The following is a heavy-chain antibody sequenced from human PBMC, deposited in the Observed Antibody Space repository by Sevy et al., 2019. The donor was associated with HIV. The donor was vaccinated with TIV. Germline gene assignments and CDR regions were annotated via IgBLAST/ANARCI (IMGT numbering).Heavy chain of an antibody. D-gene: IGHD3-10*01. Sequence: ASVKVSCKASGYTFTSYGISWVRQAPGQGLEWMGWISAYNGNTNYAQKLQGRVTMTTDTSSSTAYMELRSLRSDDTAVYYCALGNMVRGGKGFDPWGQGTLVTVSS. J-gene: IGHJ5*02. V-gene: IGHV1-18*01. CDR2: ISAYNGNT. CDR1: GYTFTSYG. CDR3: ALGNMVRGGKGFDP.